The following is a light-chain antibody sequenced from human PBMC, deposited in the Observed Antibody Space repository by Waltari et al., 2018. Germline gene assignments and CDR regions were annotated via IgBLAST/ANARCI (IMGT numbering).Light chain of an antibody. V-gene: IGKV1-39*01. CDR2: GAS. CDR3: QQTYITPRT. Sequence: TCRASQTITIYLNWYQQKSVKAPRLLIYGASNLQGGVPSRFRGSGSGTDFTLTISNLQPEDFATYYCQQTYITPRTFGQGTKVEIK. J-gene: IGKJ1*01. CDR1: QTITIY.